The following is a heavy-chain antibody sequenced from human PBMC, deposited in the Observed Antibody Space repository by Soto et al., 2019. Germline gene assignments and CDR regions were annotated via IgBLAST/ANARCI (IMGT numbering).Heavy chain of an antibody. Sequence: QGQLLQSGAEVKKPGASVKVSCKTSGYSFTDYKLHWVRQAPGQGLEWMGWVDLNGGGSNSAQKFQGSVTMTWDTSITTAYLDLTRLTTNDAATYFCATWVDYGDFEGFDFWGQGTLVTVSS. J-gene: IGHJ4*02. V-gene: IGHV1-2*04. CDR3: ATWVDYGDFEGFDF. D-gene: IGHD4-17*01. CDR1: GYSFTDYK. CDR2: VDLNGGGS.